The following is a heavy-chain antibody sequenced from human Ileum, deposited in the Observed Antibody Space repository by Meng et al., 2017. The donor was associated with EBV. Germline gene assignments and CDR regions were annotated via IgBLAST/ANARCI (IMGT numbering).Heavy chain of an antibody. Sequence: LQLWGASLFQPSGTLSLTCSLYGGFFSVYYWSWIRQSPGKRLEWIGEINHSGSTNYNPSLKSRVTISVDTSKNQFSLKLTSVTAADTAVYYCAREARSSGYHPGIGPWGQGTLVTVSS. CDR2: INHSGST. J-gene: IGHJ5*02. CDR3: AREARSSGYHPGIGP. D-gene: IGHD3-22*01. V-gene: IGHV4-34*02. CDR1: GGFFSVYY.